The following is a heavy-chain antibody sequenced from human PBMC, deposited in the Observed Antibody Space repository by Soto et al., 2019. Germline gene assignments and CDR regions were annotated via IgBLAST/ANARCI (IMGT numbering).Heavy chain of an antibody. J-gene: IGHJ6*03. CDR1: GFTFDDYG. CDR2: INWNGGST. V-gene: IGHV3-20*01. D-gene: IGHD3-3*01. Sequence: GGSLRLSCAASGFTFDDYGMSWVRQAPGKGLEWVSGINWNGGSTGYADSVKGRFTISRDNAKNSLYLQMNSLRAEDTALYHCARDLLIRFLEWLLARCYYYYMDVWGKGTTVTVSS. CDR3: ARDLLIRFLEWLLARCYYYYMDV.